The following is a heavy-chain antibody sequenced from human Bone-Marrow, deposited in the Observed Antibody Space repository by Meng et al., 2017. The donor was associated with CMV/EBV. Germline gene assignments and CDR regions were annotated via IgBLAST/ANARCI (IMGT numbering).Heavy chain of an antibody. CDR2: ISYDGSNK. J-gene: IGHJ4*02. CDR3: ARDGAIAAAGTGDY. V-gene: IGHV3-30-3*01. CDR1: GFTFSSYA. Sequence: GGSLRLSCAASGFTFSSYAMHWVRQAPGKGLEWVAVISYDGSNKYYADSVKGRFTISRDNSKNTLYLQMNSLRAEDTAVYYCARDGAIAAAGTGDYWGQGTLVTGSS. D-gene: IGHD6-13*01.